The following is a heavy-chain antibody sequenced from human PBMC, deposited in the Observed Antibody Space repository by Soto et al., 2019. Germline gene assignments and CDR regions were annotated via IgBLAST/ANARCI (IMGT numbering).Heavy chain of an antibody. J-gene: IGHJ6*02. V-gene: IGHV3-30-3*01. CDR3: ARVDSSSWYDYYYYGMDV. Sequence: GGSLRLSCAASGFTFSSCAMHWVRQAPGKGLEWVAVISYDGSNKYYADSVKGRFTISRDNSKNTLYLQMNSLRAEDTAVYYCARVDSSSWYDYYYYGMDVWGQGTTVTVSS. CDR2: ISYDGSNK. CDR1: GFTFSSCA. D-gene: IGHD6-13*01.